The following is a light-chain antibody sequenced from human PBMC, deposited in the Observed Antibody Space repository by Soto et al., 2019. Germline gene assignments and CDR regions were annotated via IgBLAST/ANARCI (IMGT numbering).Light chain of an antibody. V-gene: IGKV3-11*01. Sequence: EIVLTQSPATLSLSPGERATLSCRASQSVTKYLAWYQQKPGQAPRLLIYDISNRATGIPARFSGSGSGTDFTLTISSLESEDSGIYYCQQLYNWLTCGGGTKVEIK. CDR1: QSVTKY. CDR2: DIS. J-gene: IGKJ4*01. CDR3: QQLYNWLT.